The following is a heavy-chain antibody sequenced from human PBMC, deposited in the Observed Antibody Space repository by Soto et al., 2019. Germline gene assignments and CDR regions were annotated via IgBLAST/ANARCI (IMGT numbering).Heavy chain of an antibody. D-gene: IGHD1-26*01. CDR1: GFTFSSYW. J-gene: IGHJ5*02. V-gene: IGHV3-74*01. Sequence: PGGSLRLSCAASGFTFSSYWMHWVRQAPGKGLVWVSRINSDGSSTSYADSVKGRFTISRDNAKNTLYLKLNSLRAEDTVVYYCAKGFGKELLNWFDPWGQGTLVTVSS. CDR2: INSDGSST. CDR3: AKGFGKELLNWFDP.